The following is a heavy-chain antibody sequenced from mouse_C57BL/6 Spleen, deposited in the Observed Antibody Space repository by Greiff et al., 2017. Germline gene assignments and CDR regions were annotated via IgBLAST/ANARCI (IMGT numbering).Heavy chain of an antibody. D-gene: IGHD1-1*01. CDR3: ARFYYGSSYWYFDV. V-gene: IGHV1-50*01. Sequence: QVQLQQPGAELVKPGASVKLSCKASGYTFTSYWMQWVKQRPGQGLEWIGEIDPSDSYTNYNQKFKGKATLTVDTSSSTAYMQLSSLTSEDSAVYYCARFYYGSSYWYFDVWGTGTTVTFSS. CDR1: GYTFTSYW. CDR2: IDPSDSYT. J-gene: IGHJ1*03.